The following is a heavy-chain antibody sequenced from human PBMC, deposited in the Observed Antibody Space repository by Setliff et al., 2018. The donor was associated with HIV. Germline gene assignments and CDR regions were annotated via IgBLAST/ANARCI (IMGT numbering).Heavy chain of an antibody. CDR3: VRDQIGDVQVAGTWGT. D-gene: IGHD6-19*01. CDR1: GHKFTSYW. Sequence: GESLKISCKDSGHKFTSYWVGWVRQMPGRGLEWMGFINPSTSEVRYRPSLQGQVTMSVDKSISTAFLQWSSLAASDTAMYYCVRDQIGDVQVAGTWGTWGQGTLVTVSS. CDR2: INPSTSEV. J-gene: IGHJ5*02. V-gene: IGHV5-51*01.